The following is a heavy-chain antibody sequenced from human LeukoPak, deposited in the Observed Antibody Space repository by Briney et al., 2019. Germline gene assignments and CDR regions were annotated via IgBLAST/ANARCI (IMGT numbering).Heavy chain of an antibody. CDR3: ARVYDFGDYFDY. V-gene: IGHV3-74*01. Sequence: PGGSLRLSCAASGFTFSSYWMHWVRQAPGKGLVWVSRINTDGSSTSYADSVKGRFTISRDNAKNTLYLQMNSLRAEDTAVYYCARVYDFGDYFDYWGQGTLVTVSS. J-gene: IGHJ4*02. CDR2: INTDGSST. D-gene: IGHD3-3*01. CDR1: GFTFSSYW.